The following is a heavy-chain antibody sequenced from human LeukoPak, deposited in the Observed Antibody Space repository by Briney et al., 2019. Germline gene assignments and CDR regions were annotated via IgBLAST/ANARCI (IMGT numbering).Heavy chain of an antibody. CDR3: ARGRRAAMVTGPLGYYYYMDV. CDR1: GGSFSGYY. V-gene: IGHV4-34*01. J-gene: IGHJ6*03. CDR2: INHSGST. D-gene: IGHD5-18*01. Sequence: SETLSLTCAVYGGSFSGYYWSWIRQPPGKGLEWIGEINHSGSTNYNPSPKSRVTISVDTSKNQFSLNLSSVTAADTAVYYCARGRRAAMVTGPLGYYYYMDVWGKGTTVTISS.